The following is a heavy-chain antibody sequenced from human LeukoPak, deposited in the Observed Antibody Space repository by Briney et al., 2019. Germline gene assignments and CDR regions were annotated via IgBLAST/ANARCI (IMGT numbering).Heavy chain of an antibody. Sequence: PGGSLRLSCAASGFTFSSYWMHWVRQAPGKGLVWVSRINSDGSSTSYADSVKGRFTISRDNAKNTLYLQMNSLRAEDTAAYYCARGSEWELLDYWGQGTLVTVSS. CDR1: GFTFSSYW. CDR3: ARGSEWELLDY. V-gene: IGHV3-74*01. J-gene: IGHJ4*02. D-gene: IGHD1-26*01. CDR2: INSDGSST.